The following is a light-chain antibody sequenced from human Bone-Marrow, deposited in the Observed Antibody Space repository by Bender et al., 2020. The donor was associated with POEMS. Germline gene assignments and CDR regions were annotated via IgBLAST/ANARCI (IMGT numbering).Light chain of an antibody. CDR1: SGSIASSY. Sequence: NFMLTQPHSMSESPGKTVTISCTRTSGSIASSYVQWYQQRPGSAPTTVIYEDHQRPSGVPDRFSGSIDTSSNSASLTISGLKTEDEADYYCQSYDANNVMFGGGTKLTVL. J-gene: IGLJ3*02. CDR2: EDH. V-gene: IGLV6-57*04. CDR3: QSYDANNVM.